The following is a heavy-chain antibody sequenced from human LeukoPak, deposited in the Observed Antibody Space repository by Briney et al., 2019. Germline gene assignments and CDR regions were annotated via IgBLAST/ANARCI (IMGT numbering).Heavy chain of an antibody. Sequence: GGSLRLSCAASGFTFSSYSMNWVRQAPGKGLEWVSYISSSSSAIYYADSVKGRFTISRDNAKNSLYLQMNSLRAEDTAVYYCARDQSLAVAGTIDYYYYYYMDVWGKGTTVTVSS. CDR2: ISSSSSAI. V-gene: IGHV3-48*01. CDR3: ARDQSLAVAGTIDYYYYYYMDV. J-gene: IGHJ6*03. D-gene: IGHD6-19*01. CDR1: GFTFSSYS.